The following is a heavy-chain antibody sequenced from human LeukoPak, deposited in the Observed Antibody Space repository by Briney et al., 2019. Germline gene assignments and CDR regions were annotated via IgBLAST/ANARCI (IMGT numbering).Heavy chain of an antibody. CDR2: MNPNSGNT. J-gene: IGHJ3*02. Sequence: ASVKVSCKASGYTFTSNDINWVRQATGQGLEWMGWMNPNSGNTGYAQKFQGRVTITRNTSISTAYMELSSLRSEDTAVYYCARGMVTSDAFDIWGQGTMVTVSS. CDR3: ARGMVTSDAFDI. V-gene: IGHV1-8*01. D-gene: IGHD5-18*01. CDR1: GYTFTSND.